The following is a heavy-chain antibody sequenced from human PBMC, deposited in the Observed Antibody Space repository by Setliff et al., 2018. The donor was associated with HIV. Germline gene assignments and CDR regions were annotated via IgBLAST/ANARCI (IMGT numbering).Heavy chain of an antibody. CDR3: ARLSGGMVPNY. V-gene: IGHV4-39*01. CDR1: GGFISSGDYY. Sequence: TLSLTCTVSGGFISSGDYYWSWIRQSPGKGLEWIGSIHHSGTAYDNPSLKSRVTISVDPSKDQILLRLSSVTAADTAVYYCARLSGGMVPNYWGQGTLVTVSS. D-gene: IGHD3-10*01. J-gene: IGHJ4*02. CDR2: IHHSGTA.